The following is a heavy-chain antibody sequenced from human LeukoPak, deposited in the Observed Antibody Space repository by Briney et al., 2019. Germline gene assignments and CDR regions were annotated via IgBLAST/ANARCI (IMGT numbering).Heavy chain of an antibody. D-gene: IGHD1-26*01. V-gene: IGHV1-69*13. CDR2: IIPIFGTA. CDR1: GGTFSSDA. CDR3: ARGAPIVGAFRLAGYYFDY. Sequence: SVKVSCKASGGTFSSDAISWVRQAPGQGLEWMGGIIPIFGTANYAQKFQGRVTITADESTSTAYMELSSLRSEDTAVYYCARGAPIVGAFRLAGYYFDYWGQGTLVTVSS. J-gene: IGHJ4*02.